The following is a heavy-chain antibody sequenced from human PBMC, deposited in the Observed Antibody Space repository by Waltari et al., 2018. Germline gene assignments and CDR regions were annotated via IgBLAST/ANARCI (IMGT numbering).Heavy chain of an antibody. D-gene: IGHD1-26*01. V-gene: IGHV1-69*15. CDR3: ARAPVGARDYYYMDV. CDR2: IIPIFGTA. J-gene: IGHJ6*03. Sequence: RIIPIFGTANYAQKFQGRVTITADESTSTAYMELSSLRSEDTAVYYCARAPVGARDYYYMDVWGKGTTVTVSS.